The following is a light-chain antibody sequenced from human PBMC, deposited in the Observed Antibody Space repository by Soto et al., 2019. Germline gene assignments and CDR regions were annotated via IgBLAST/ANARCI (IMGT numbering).Light chain of an antibody. CDR1: QSVSSSY. CDR3: QQYGTSPLT. V-gene: IGKV3-20*01. CDR2: GAS. Sequence: EIVLTQSPGTLSLSPGERATLSCRASQSVSSSYLAWYQQKPGQAPRLLIYGASSRATGIPDRFGGSGSVTDFTLTISRLEPEDFAVYYCQQYGTSPLTFGGGTKVEIK. J-gene: IGKJ4*01.